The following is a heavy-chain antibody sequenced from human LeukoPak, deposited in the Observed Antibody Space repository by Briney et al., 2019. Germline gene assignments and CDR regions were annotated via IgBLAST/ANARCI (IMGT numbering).Heavy chain of an antibody. D-gene: IGHD1-14*01. J-gene: IGHJ4*02. Sequence: GGTLRLSCAASGFTFSSYGMSWVRQAPGKGLEWVSAISDSGGSTYYADSVKGRFTISRDNSKNTLYLQMNSLRAEDTAVYYCAKDRATQNRGALDYWGQGTLLTVSS. CDR3: AKDRATQNRGALDY. V-gene: IGHV3-23*01. CDR2: ISDSGGST. CDR1: GFTFSSYG.